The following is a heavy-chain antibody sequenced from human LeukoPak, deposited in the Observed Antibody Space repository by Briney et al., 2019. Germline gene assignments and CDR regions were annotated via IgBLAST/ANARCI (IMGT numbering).Heavy chain of an antibody. V-gene: IGHV3-30*03. CDR1: GFTFSSYG. Sequence: GRSLRLSCAASGFTFSSYGMHWVRQAPGKGLEWVAIISNDGSNEYYAESVQGRFTMSRDNSKNPLYLQMNSLRAEDTAVYYCARSQQQLVLGWFDPWGQGTLVTVSS. J-gene: IGHJ5*02. D-gene: IGHD6-13*01. CDR2: ISNDGSNE. CDR3: ARSQQQLVLGWFDP.